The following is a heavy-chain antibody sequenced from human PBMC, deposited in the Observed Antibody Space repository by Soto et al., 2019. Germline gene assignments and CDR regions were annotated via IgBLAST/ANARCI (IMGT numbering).Heavy chain of an antibody. D-gene: IGHD3-3*01. Sequence: QVQVVESGGGVVQPGRSLRLSCAASGFTFSSFGMHWVRQAPGKGLEWVSVIWYDGIKKSYGDSVKGRLTISGDNSRNTVYLPIISLRAAASAPYYCARDTSHYSPWSGYYPSRNSMDVWGSGTTVPVSS. CDR2: IWYDGIKK. CDR1: GFTFSSFG. V-gene: IGHV3-33*01. CDR3: ARDTSHYSPWSGYYPSRNSMDV. J-gene: IGHJ6*04.